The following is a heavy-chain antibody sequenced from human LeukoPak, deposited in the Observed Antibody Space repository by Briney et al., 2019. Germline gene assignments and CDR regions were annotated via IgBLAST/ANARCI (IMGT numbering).Heavy chain of an antibody. D-gene: IGHD3-10*01. CDR1: GFTFSSYA. V-gene: IGHV1-69*06. J-gene: IGHJ4*02. CDR2: IIPIFGTA. Sequence: PGGSLRLSCAASGFTFSSYAISWVRQAPGQGLEWMGGIIPIFGTANYAQKFQGRVTITADKSTSTAYMELSSLRSEDTAVYYCARNSLTRAYYFDYWGQGTLVTVSS. CDR3: ARNSLTRAYYFDY.